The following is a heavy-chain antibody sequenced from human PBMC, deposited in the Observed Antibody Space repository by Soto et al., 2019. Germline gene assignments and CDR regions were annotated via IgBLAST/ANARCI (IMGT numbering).Heavy chain of an antibody. CDR2: IYYSGST. V-gene: IGHV4-39*01. D-gene: IGHD2-21*02. Sequence: SETLSLTFTVSGGSISSSSYFWGWIRQPPGKELEWIGSIYYSGSTYYNQSLKSRVTVSVDTSKKQITLKLSSVTAADTAVYYCARHPSDFWFDPWGQG. CDR1: GGSISSSSYF. J-gene: IGHJ5*02. CDR3: ARHPSDFWFDP.